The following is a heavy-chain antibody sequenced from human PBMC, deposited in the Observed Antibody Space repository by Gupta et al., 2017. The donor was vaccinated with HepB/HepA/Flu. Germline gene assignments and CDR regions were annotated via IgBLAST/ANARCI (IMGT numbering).Heavy chain of an antibody. V-gene: IGHV3-30*18. J-gene: IGHJ5*02. Sequence: QVQMVESGGGGVQPGRSLRLSWAASGFTFSSYGMHWVRQAPGKGLEWVAVISYDERNEYYADSVKGRFTISRDNSKNTLYLQMNSLRAEDTAVYYCAKGYCSSTSCNRGNNWFDPWGQGTLVTVSS. CDR2: ISYDERNE. CDR3: AKGYCSSTSCNRGNNWFDP. CDR1: GFTFSSYG. D-gene: IGHD2-2*02.